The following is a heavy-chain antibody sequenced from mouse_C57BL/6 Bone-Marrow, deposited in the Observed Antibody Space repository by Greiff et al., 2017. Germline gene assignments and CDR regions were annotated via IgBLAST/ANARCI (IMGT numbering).Heavy chain of an antibody. CDR3: ARHEGGLGPDYYAMDY. Sequence: VHLVESGAELVKPGASVKLSCKASGYTFTEYTIHWVKQRSGQGLEWIGWFYPGSGSIKYNEKFKDKATLTADKSSSTVYMELSRLTSEDSAVYFCARHEGGLGPDYYAMDYWGQGTSVTVSS. J-gene: IGHJ4*01. CDR1: GYTFTEYT. D-gene: IGHD4-1*01. CDR2: FYPGSGSI. V-gene: IGHV1-62-2*01.